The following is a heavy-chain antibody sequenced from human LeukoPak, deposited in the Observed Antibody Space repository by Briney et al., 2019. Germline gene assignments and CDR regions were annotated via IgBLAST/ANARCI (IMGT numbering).Heavy chain of an antibody. D-gene: IGHD3-10*02. J-gene: IGHJ6*04. Sequence: PGGSLRLSCAASGFTFSIYRMNWVRQAPGKGLEWVANIKQDGSEKYYVDSVKGRFTISRDNAKNTLYLQMNSLRAEDTAVYYCAELGITMIGGVWGKGTTVTISS. CDR3: AELGITMIGGV. CDR2: IKQDGSEK. V-gene: IGHV3-7*01. CDR1: GFTFSIYR.